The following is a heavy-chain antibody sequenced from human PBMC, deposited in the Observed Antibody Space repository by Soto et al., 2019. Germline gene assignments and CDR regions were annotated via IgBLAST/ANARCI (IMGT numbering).Heavy chain of an antibody. D-gene: IGHD3-10*01. CDR3: ARTTAMVRGPSFDY. CDR1: GFTFSSYS. J-gene: IGHJ4*02. Sequence: LRLSCAASGFTFSSYSMNWVRQAPGKGLEWVSSISSSSSYIYYADSVKGRFTISRDNAKNSLYLQMNSLRAEDTAVYYCARTTAMVRGPSFDYWGQGTLVTVSS. V-gene: IGHV3-21*01. CDR2: ISSSSSYI.